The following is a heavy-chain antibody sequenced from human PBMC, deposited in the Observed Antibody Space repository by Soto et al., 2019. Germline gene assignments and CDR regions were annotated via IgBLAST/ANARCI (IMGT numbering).Heavy chain of an antibody. CDR1: GGSFSGYY. V-gene: IGHV4-34*01. J-gene: IGHJ6*02. D-gene: IGHD6-13*01. CDR2: INHSGST. Sequence: SETLSLTCAVYGGSFSGYYWSWIRQPPGKGLEWIGEINHSGSTNYNPSLKSRVTISVDTSKNQFSLKLSSVTAADTAVYYCALGYSSSWEYYYYGMDVWGQGTTVTVSS. CDR3: ALGYSSSWEYYYYGMDV.